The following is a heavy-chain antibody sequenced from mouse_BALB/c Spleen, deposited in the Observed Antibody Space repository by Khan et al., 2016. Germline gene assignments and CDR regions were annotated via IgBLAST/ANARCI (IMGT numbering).Heavy chain of an antibody. CDR3: ARQTSGYDRGFAY. Sequence: EVELVESGGDLVKPGGSLKLSCAASGFTFSSYGMSWVRQTPDKRLAWVATISSGGSYTYYPDSVKGRFTISRDNAKNTLYLQMSSLKSEDTAMYYCARQTSGYDRGFAYWGQGTLVTVSA. V-gene: IGHV5-6*01. D-gene: IGHD2-2*01. CDR2: ISSGGSYT. J-gene: IGHJ3*01. CDR1: GFTFSSYG.